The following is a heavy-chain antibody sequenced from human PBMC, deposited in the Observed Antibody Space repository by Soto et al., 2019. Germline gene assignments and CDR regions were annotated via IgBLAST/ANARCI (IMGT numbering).Heavy chain of an antibody. CDR3: ARDLISRKINFLFSHYGMDV. V-gene: IGHV1-2*04. CDR1: GGTFSSYA. CDR2: VNPKTGDT. D-gene: IGHD3-16*01. J-gene: IGHJ6*02. Sequence: ASVKVSCKASGGTFSSYAVSWVRQAPGQGLEWMGWVNPKTGDTNYAQKFQGWVTMTRDTSVNTAYVELTRLKSADTAVYFCARDLISRKINFLFSHYGMDVWGQGTTVTVYS.